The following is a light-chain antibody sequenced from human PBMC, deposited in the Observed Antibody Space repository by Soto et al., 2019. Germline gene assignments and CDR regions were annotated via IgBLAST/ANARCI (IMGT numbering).Light chain of an antibody. CDR2: NAS. J-gene: IGKJ1*01. Sequence: EIVLTQSPATLSLSPGERAILSCRAIQSVSTFLAWFQQKPGQPPRLLIYNASNRTTGIPARFSGSGSGTDFTLTISSLEPEDFAVYYCQQLTDWPPQWTFGQGTKVDIK. CDR3: QQLTDWPPQWT. CDR1: QSVSTF. V-gene: IGKV3-11*01.